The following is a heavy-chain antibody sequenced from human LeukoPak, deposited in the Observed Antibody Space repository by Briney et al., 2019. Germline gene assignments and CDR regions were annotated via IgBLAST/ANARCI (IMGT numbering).Heavy chain of an antibody. D-gene: IGHD2-2*01. CDR2: TSGSGDST. V-gene: IGHV3-23*01. J-gene: IGHJ4*02. Sequence: QPGGSLRLSCAASGFTFSGYAMTWVRQAPGKGLEWVSTTSGSGDSTHYADSVKGRFSISRDNSKNTLYLQVNSLRADDTAVYYCAKGKLVPAALFDYWGQGTLVTVSS. CDR1: GFTFSGYA. CDR3: AKGKLVPAALFDY.